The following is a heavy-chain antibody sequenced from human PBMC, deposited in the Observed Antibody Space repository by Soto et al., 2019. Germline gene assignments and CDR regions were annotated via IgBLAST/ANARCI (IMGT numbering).Heavy chain of an antibody. CDR2: IYYSGST. D-gene: IGHD3-16*01. Sequence: SESLSLTCTVSGGSISSYYWSWIRQPPGKGLEWIGYIYYSGSTNYNPSLKSRVTISVDTSKNQFSLKLSSVTAADTAVYYCARRTYNWFDPWGQGTLVTVSS. CDR3: ARRTYNWFDP. CDR1: GGSISSYY. V-gene: IGHV4-59*08. J-gene: IGHJ5*02.